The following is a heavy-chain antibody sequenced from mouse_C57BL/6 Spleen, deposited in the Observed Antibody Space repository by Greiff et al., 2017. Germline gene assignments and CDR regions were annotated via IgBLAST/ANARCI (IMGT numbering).Heavy chain of an antibody. V-gene: IGHV1-64*01. CDR3: ARDGDYYGSSFHY. CDR2: IHPNSGST. J-gene: IGHJ2*01. Sequence: VQLQQPGAELVKPGASVKLSCKASGYTFTSYWMHWVKQRPGQGLEWIGMIHPNSGSTNYNEKFKSKATLTVDKSSSTAYMQLSSLTSEDSAVYYCARDGDYYGSSFHYWGQGTTLTVSS. D-gene: IGHD1-1*01. CDR1: GYTFTSYW.